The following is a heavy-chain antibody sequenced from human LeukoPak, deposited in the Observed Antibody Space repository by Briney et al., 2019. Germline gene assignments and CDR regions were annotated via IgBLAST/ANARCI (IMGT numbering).Heavy chain of an antibody. J-gene: IGHJ5*02. Sequence: GGSLRLSCAASGFSFTSYAMSWVRQAPGKGLEWVSAISGSGGSTYYADAVKGRFTISRDNSKSTLCLQVSSLRAEVTAVYYCAKDRGNNYGLGVSWGQGTLVTVSS. CDR2: ISGSGGST. CDR1: GFSFTSYA. D-gene: IGHD5-18*01. V-gene: IGHV3-23*01. CDR3: AKDRGNNYGLGVS.